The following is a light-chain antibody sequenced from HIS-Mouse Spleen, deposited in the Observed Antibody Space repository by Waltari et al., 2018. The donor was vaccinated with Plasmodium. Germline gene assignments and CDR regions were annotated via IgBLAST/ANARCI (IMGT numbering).Light chain of an antibody. Sequence: QSALTQPASVSGSPGQSLTISCPGTSRDVGSSTLVSWYQQHPGKAPKLMIYEGSKRPSGVSNRFSGSKSGNTASLTISGLQAEDEADYYCCSYAGSSTYVFGTGTKVTVL. V-gene: IGLV2-23*01. CDR3: CSYAGSSTYV. CDR1: SRDVGSSTL. J-gene: IGLJ1*01. CDR2: EGS.